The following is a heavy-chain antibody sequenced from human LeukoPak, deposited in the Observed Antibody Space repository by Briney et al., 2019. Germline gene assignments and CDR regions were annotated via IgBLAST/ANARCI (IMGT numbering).Heavy chain of an antibody. CDR1: GFTFSSYA. D-gene: IGHD2/OR15-2a*01. CDR2: IYTSGST. V-gene: IGHV4-4*07. J-gene: IGHJ6*03. CDR3: ARDRENIVKGDYYMDV. Sequence: GSLRLSCAASGFTFSSYAMSWIRQPAGKGLEWIGRIYTSGSTNYNPSLKSRVTMSVDTSKNQFSLKLSSVTAADTAVYYCARDRENIVKGDYYMDVWGKGTTVTVSS.